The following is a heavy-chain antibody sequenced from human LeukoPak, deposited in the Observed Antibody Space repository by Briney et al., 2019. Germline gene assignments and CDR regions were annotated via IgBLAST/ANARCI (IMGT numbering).Heavy chain of an antibody. D-gene: IGHD3-10*01. J-gene: IGHJ6*02. CDR2: IDPSDSYT. Sequence: GESLKISCKGSGYSFTSYWISWVRQMPGKGLEWMGRIDPSDSYTNYSPSFQGHVTISADKSISTAYLQWSSLKASDTAMYYCARHPATAYGSGSYYKKYGMGVWGQGTTVTVSS. CDR3: ARHPATAYGSGSYYKKYGMGV. CDR1: GYSFTSYW. V-gene: IGHV5-10-1*01.